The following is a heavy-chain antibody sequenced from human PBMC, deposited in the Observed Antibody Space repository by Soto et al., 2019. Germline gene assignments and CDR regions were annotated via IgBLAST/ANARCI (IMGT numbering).Heavy chain of an antibody. J-gene: IGHJ5*02. CDR2: ISGSGGST. D-gene: IGHD2-15*01. V-gene: IGHV3-23*01. CDR1: GFTFSSYA. Sequence: EVQLLESGGGLVQPGGSLRLSCAASGFTFSSYAMSWVRQAPGKGLEWVSAISGSGGSTYYADSVKGRFTISRDNSKNTLYLQMNSLRAEDTAVYYCARHSPRFSGVVVAADWFDPWGQGTLVTVSS. CDR3: ARHSPRFSGVVVAADWFDP.